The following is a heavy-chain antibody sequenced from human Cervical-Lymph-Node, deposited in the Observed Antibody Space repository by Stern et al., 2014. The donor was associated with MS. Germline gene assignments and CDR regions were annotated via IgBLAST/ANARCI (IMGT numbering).Heavy chain of an antibody. CDR2: INPFGTP. D-gene: IGHD3-10*01. CDR3: ARGVLGFGEFPYGMDV. CDR1: GGSISSYY. Sequence: QVQLVESGPGKVQPSETLSLTCSVSGGSISSYYCSWVRQPAGKGLEWIGRINPFGTPISTPPLRRRLPMSVDTSKAQFPLKRKCVTAADTAVYYCARGVLGFGEFPYGMDVWGQGTTVTVSS. V-gene: IGHV4-4*07. J-gene: IGHJ6*02.